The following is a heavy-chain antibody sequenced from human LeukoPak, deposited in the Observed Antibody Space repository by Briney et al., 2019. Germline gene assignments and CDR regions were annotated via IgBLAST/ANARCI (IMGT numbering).Heavy chain of an antibody. V-gene: IGHV3-23*01. CDR1: GVTFRGDA. J-gene: IGHJ1*01. CDR3: AKDPSLSLLFEH. Sequence: SGVTFRGDAMSXVRQGPGEGVEWVSSISRNGGNTYSADSVLARFTISTDNSKNTLYLQMNSLRAEDTALYYCAKDPSLSLLFEHWCQGTLVTVSS. D-gene: IGHD2-15*01. CDR2: ISRNGGNT.